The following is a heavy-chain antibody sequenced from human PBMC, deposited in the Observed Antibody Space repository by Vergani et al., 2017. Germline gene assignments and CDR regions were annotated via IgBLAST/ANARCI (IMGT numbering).Heavy chain of an antibody. J-gene: IGHJ5*02. Sequence: QMQLVQSGAEVKKTGSSVSCKASGYTFTYRYLHWVRQAPGQALEWMGWITPFNGNTNYAQKFQDRVTITRDRSMSTAYMELSSLRSEDTAMYYCALAESSTCCINSFCITPETGSWFDPWGQGTLVTVSS. D-gene: IGHD2-2*01. CDR3: ALAESSTCCINSFCITPETGSWFDP. CDR2: ITPFNGNT. CDR1: GYTFTYRY. V-gene: IGHV1-45*02.